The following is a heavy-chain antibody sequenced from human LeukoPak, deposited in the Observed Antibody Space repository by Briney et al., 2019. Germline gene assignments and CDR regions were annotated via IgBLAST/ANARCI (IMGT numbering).Heavy chain of an antibody. CDR3: ARETVAYDAFDI. CDR1: GGSFSGYY. Sequence: SGTLSLTCAVYGGSFSGYYWSWIRQPPGKGLEWIGEINHSGSTNYNPSLKSRVTISVDTSKNQFSLKLSSVTAADTAVYYCARETVAYDAFDIWGQGTMVTVSS. J-gene: IGHJ3*02. D-gene: IGHD6-19*01. V-gene: IGHV4-34*01. CDR2: INHSGST.